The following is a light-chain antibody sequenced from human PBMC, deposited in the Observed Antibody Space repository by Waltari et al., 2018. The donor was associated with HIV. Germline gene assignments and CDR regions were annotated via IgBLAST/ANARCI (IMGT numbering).Light chain of an antibody. Sequence: QSVLTQPPSVSGAPGQRVTISCSGSSSNIGAAYDVHWYQHLPGTAPKLLIYGNCDRPSGVPDLFSRSKSGTAASLAISGLQAEDEADYYGQSFDSSLSAYVFGTGTKVTVL. J-gene: IGLJ1*01. CDR3: QSFDSSLSAYV. CDR1: SSNIGAAYD. V-gene: IGLV1-40*01. CDR2: GNC.